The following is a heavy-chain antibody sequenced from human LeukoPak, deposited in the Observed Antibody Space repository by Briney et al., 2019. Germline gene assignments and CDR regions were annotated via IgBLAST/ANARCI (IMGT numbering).Heavy chain of an antibody. V-gene: IGHV4-38-2*01. Sequence: SETLSLTCAVSGYSISSGYYWGWIRQPPGKGLEWIGSIYHSGSTYYNPSLKSRVTISVDTSKNQFSLKLSSVTAADTAVYHCALGYCSSTSCYENFDYWGQGTLVTVSS. CDR2: IYHSGST. J-gene: IGHJ4*02. CDR1: GYSISSGYY. CDR3: ALGYCSSTSCYENFDY. D-gene: IGHD2-2*01.